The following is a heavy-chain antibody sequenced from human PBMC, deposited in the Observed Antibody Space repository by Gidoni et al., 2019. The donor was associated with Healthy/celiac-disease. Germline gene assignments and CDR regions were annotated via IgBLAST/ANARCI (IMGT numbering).Heavy chain of an antibody. V-gene: IGHV4-59*01. CDR2: IYYSGST. D-gene: IGHD6-6*01. CDR3: ARGGGVAARPNWFDP. CDR1: GGSISSYY. J-gene: IGHJ5*02. Sequence: QVQLQESGPGLVKPSETLSLTCTVSGGSISSYYWSWIRQPPGKGLEWIGYIYYSGSTNYNPSLKSRVTISVDTSKNQFSLKLSSVTAADTAVYYCARGGGVAARPNWFDPWGQGTLVTVSS.